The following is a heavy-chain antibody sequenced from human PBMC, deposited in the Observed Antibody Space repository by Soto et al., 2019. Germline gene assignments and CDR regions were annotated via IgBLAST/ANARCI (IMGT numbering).Heavy chain of an antibody. Sequence: PGGSLRLSCAASGFTFSNAWMNWVRQAPGKGLEWVGRIKSKTDGGATDYAAPVKGRFTISRDDSKNTPYLQMNSLKTEDIAVYYCTTHYDSSGSAPTGVWGQGTTVTVSS. D-gene: IGHD3-22*01. V-gene: IGHV3-15*07. CDR3: TTHYDSSGSAPTGV. CDR2: IKSKTDGGAT. CDR1: GFTFSNAW. J-gene: IGHJ6*02.